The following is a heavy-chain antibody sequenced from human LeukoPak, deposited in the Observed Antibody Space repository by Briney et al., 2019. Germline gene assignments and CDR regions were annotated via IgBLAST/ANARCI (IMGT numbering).Heavy chain of an antibody. CDR1: GFTFSSYA. D-gene: IGHD1-26*01. Sequence: GGSLRLSCAASGFTFSSYAMHWVRQAPGKGLEWVAVISYDGSNKYYADSVKGRFTISRDNSTNTLYLQMNSLRAEDTAVYYCARDPYSGSYSSTYPIDYWGQGTLVTVSS. J-gene: IGHJ4*02. CDR2: ISYDGSNK. V-gene: IGHV3-30-3*01. CDR3: ARDPYSGSYSSTYPIDY.